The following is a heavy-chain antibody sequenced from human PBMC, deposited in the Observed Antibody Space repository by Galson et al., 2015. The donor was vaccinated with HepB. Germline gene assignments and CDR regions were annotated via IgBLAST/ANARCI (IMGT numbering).Heavy chain of an antibody. D-gene: IGHD6-19*01. Sequence: SVKVSCKASGGIFSSYAISWVRQAPGQGLEWMGRIIPILGIANYAQKFQGRVTITADKSTRTAYMELSSLRSEDTAVYYCARVAVAGTFDYWGQATLVTVSS. V-gene: IGHV1-69*04. CDR2: IIPILGIA. J-gene: IGHJ4*02. CDR1: GGIFSSYA. CDR3: ARVAVAGTFDY.